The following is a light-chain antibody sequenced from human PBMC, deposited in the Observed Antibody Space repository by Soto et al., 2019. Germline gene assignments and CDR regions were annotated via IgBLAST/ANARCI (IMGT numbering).Light chain of an antibody. J-gene: IGKJ2*01. V-gene: IGKV4-1*01. Sequence: DIVMTQSPDSLAVSLGERATINCKSSQSLLYTSNNYNYLAWYQHKTGQPPKLLIYWASTRESVVPDRFSGSRSGTDFTLTISILQAEDAAVYYCQQYYITLPYPFGQGTKLEIK. CDR2: WAS. CDR1: QSLLYTSNNYNY. CDR3: QQYYITLPYP.